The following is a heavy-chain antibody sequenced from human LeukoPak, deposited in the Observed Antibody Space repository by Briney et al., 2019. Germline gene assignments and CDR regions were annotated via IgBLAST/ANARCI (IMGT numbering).Heavy chain of an antibody. Sequence: ASVKVSCKASRGTFSSYAISWVRQAPGQGLEWMGRIIPILGIANYAQKFQGRVTITADKSTSTAYMELSSLRSEDTAVYYCAREGAMDAGYYYYYYGMDVWGQGTTVTVSS. CDR3: AREGAMDAGYYYYYYGMDV. J-gene: IGHJ6*02. CDR2: IIPILGIA. V-gene: IGHV1-69*04. CDR1: RGTFSSYA. D-gene: IGHD1-26*01.